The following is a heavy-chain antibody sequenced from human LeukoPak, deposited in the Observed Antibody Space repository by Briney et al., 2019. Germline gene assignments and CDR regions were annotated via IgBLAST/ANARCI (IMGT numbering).Heavy chain of an antibody. CDR2: INHSGST. J-gene: IGHJ4*02. Sequence: SETLSLTCAVYGGSFSGYYWSWIRQPPGEGLEWIGEINHSGSTNYNPSLKSRVTISVDTSKNQFSLKLSSVTAADTAVYYCARIGGSGYTHYWGQGTLVTVSS. V-gene: IGHV4-34*01. D-gene: IGHD5-12*01. CDR1: GGSFSGYY. CDR3: ARIGGSGYTHY.